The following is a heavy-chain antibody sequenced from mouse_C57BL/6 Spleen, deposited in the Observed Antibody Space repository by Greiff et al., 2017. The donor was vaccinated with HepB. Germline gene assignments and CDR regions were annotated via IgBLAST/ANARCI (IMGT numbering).Heavy chain of an antibody. D-gene: IGHD1-1*01. V-gene: IGHV1-20*01. CDR1: GYSFTGYF. CDR2: INPNNGDT. CDR3: SRGSTTEVARGYDFDY. Sequence: DVQLQESGPELVKPGDSVKISCKASGYSFTGYFMNWVMQSHGKSLEWIGRINPNNGDTIYNQKFKGKATLTVDKSSSTAYMELRSLTSEDSAVYYYSRGSTTEVARGYDFDYWGQGTTVTVSS. J-gene: IGHJ2*01.